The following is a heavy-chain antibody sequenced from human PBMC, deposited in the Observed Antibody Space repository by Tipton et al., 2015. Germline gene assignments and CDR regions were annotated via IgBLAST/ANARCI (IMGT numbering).Heavy chain of an antibody. V-gene: IGHV3-23*01. CDR3: TKGSAASRPYYFDY. Sequence: GSLRLSCAASGFTFDDYAMHWVRQAPGKGLEWVSAISTDGKSTYYADSVKGRFTISRDNSKNTLYLQMNSLRAEDTAIYYCTKGSAASRPYYFDYWGQGTRVTVSS. CDR1: GFTFDDYA. J-gene: IGHJ4*02. CDR2: ISTDGKST. D-gene: IGHD6-13*01.